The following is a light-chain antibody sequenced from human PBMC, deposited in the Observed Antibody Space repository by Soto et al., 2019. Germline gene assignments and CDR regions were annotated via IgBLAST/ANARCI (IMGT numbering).Light chain of an antibody. V-gene: IGKV3D-20*02. CDR3: LHRKNWPLT. J-gene: IGKJ5*01. CDR1: LSVSSSY. Sequence: VLTKSPGTLSLSPGERATLSCRASLSVSSSYLSWYQQQPGQAPRLLIYGASSRAAGIPARISSSRSGTDSSLTISSLEPEDVVVYYCLHRKNWPLTFGQGTRLEIK. CDR2: GAS.